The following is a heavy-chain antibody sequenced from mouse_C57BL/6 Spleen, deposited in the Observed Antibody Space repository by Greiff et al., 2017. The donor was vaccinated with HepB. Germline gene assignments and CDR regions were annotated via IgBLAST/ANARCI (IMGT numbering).Heavy chain of an antibody. CDR3: ARSYYGSSYGYFDV. CDR1: GYTFTSYW. CDR2: IDPSDSYT. V-gene: IGHV1-50*01. Sequence: QVQLQQSGAELVKPGASVKLSCKASGYTFTSYWMQWVKQRPGQGLEWIGEIDPSDSYTNYNQKFKGKATLTVDTSSSTAYMQLSSLTSEDSAVYYCARSYYGSSYGYFDVWGTGTTVTVSS. J-gene: IGHJ1*03. D-gene: IGHD1-1*01.